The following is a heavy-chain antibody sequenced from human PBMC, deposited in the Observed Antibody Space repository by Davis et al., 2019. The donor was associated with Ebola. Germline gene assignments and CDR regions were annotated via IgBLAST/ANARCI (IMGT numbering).Heavy chain of an antibody. CDR3: ARLCSSSCPNDY. D-gene: IGHD2-2*01. J-gene: IGHJ4*02. V-gene: IGHV1-2*06. CDR1: GYTFTGYY. CDR2: MNPHSGST. Sequence: ASVKVSCKTSGYTFTGYYMHWVRQAPGQGLEWMGRMNPHSGSTNYAQKFQGRVTMIRDTSISTAYMELSRLTYDDTAVYYCARLCSSSCPNDYWGQGTLITVSS.